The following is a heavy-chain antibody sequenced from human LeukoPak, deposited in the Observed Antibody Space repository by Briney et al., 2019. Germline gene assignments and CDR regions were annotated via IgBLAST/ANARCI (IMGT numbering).Heavy chain of an antibody. Sequence: SVRVSCKASGGTFISYAISWVRQAPGQGLEWMGRIIPIFGTANYAQKFQGRVTITTDESTSTAYMELSRLRSDDTAVYYCAALMTTVVHTFDYWGQGTLVTVSS. CDR3: AALMTTVVHTFDY. CDR2: IIPIFGTA. J-gene: IGHJ4*02. CDR1: GGTFISYA. D-gene: IGHD4-23*01. V-gene: IGHV1-69*05.